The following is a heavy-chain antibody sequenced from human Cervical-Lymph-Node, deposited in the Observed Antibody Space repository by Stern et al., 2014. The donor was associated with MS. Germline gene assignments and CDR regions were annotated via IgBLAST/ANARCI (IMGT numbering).Heavy chain of an antibody. Sequence: MQLVQSGAEVKKPGASLKISCKGSGYNFGDYWIGWVRQKPGKGLEWMGTIFPADSDSRYSPSFEGQVTISADESISTAFLQSSSLKASDTGIYYCARHQPAATFAMDVWGQGTTVIVSS. CDR1: GYNFGDYW. CDR3: ARHQPAATFAMDV. D-gene: IGHD2-2*01. V-gene: IGHV5-51*01. J-gene: IGHJ6*02. CDR2: IFPADSDS.